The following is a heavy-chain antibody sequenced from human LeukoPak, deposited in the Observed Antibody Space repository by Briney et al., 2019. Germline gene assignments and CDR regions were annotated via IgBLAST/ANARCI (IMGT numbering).Heavy chain of an antibody. V-gene: IGHV4-59*01. CDR2: VYSSGST. D-gene: IGHD6-19*01. CDR3: ARSSAWSPFDS. CDR1: GGSIWSYY. Sequence: SETLSPTCTVSGGSIWSYYWSWIRHPPGKGLEWIGDVYSSGSTNHNPSLKSRATISIDTSKNQFSLRLGSVSAADTAVYFCARSSAWSPFDSWGQGILVTVSS. J-gene: IGHJ4*02.